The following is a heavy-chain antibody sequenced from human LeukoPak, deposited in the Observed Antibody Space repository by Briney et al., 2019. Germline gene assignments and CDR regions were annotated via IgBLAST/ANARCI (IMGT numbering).Heavy chain of an antibody. V-gene: IGHV1-24*01. CDR1: GYTFTSYG. Sequence: WASVKVSCKASGYTFTSYGISWVRQAPGQGLEWMGGFDPEDGETIYAQKFQGRVTMTEDTSTDTAYMELSSLRSEDTAVYYCATAPKGILTVHYGMDVWGKGTTVTVSS. J-gene: IGHJ6*04. CDR3: ATAPKGILTVHYGMDV. CDR2: FDPEDGET. D-gene: IGHD3-9*01.